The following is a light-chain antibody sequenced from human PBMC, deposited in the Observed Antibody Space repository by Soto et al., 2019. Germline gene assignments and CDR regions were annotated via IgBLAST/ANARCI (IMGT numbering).Light chain of an antibody. CDR2: DVN. CDR3: SSYAGSNRV. V-gene: IGLV2-11*01. J-gene: IGLJ2*01. Sequence: QSALTQPRSVSGSPGQSVTISCTGTSSDVGGYNYVSWYQQHPGKAPKVIIYDVNKRPSGVPDRFSGSKSGNTASLTISGLQPEDEADYYCSSYAGSNRVFGGGTKLTVL. CDR1: SSDVGGYNY.